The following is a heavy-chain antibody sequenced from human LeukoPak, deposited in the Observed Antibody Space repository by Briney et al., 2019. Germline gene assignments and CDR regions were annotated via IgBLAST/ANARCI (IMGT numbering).Heavy chain of an antibody. CDR3: ARASRGLHSSSWYLDY. CDR1: GGSMSSFY. CDR2: IFYSGTI. Sequence: SETLSLTCTVSGGSMSSFYWSWIRQTPGKGLEWIGYIFYSGTINYNPSLKSRVTISLDTSKNQFSLKLNSVTAADTAVFYCARASRGLHSSSWYLDYWGQGTLVTVSS. V-gene: IGHV4-59*01. D-gene: IGHD6-13*01. J-gene: IGHJ4*02.